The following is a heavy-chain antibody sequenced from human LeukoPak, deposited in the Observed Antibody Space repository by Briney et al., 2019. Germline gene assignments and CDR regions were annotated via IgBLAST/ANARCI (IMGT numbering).Heavy chain of an antibody. Sequence: NPSETLSLTCTVSGASITGFFWTWIRQSPGKGLEYIGYIYYSGTTHFNPPLKSRVSMSVDTSKNQFFLNLTSVTAADTAIYYCARVGYGSGSWGWFDPWGQGTLVTVSS. J-gene: IGHJ5*02. CDR2: IYYSGTT. CDR1: GASITGFF. CDR3: ARVGYGSGSWGWFDP. D-gene: IGHD3-10*01. V-gene: IGHV4-59*01.